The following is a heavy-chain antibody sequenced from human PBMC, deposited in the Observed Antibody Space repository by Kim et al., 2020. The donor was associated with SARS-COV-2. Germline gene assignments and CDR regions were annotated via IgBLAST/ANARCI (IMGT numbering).Heavy chain of an antibody. J-gene: IGHJ5*02. CDR1: GYTFTDYY. Sequence: ASVKVSCKASGYTFTDYYIHWVRQVPGQGLEWMGWINPYSGDTNYAQKFQGRVTMTRDTSISTPYVELSSLRSDDTAVYYCARSAHFWSGHYLDLWGQGTLITVSP. CDR3: ARSAHFWSGHYLDL. D-gene: IGHD3-3*01. V-gene: IGHV1-2*02. CDR2: INPYSGDT.